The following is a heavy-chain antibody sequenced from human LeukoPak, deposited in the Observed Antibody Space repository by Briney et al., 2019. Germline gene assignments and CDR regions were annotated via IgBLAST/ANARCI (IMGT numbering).Heavy chain of an antibody. CDR3: AKDSNYDSSGSPGTLFDY. V-gene: IGHV3-30*18. Sequence: GGSLRLSCAASGLTFSSYGMQWVRQAPGKGLEWVAVISYDGSNKYYADSVKGRFTSSRDNSKNTLYLQMNSLRAEDTAEYYCAKDSNYDSSGSPGTLFDYWGQGTLVTVSS. CDR1: GLTFSSYG. J-gene: IGHJ4*02. CDR2: ISYDGSNK. D-gene: IGHD3-22*01.